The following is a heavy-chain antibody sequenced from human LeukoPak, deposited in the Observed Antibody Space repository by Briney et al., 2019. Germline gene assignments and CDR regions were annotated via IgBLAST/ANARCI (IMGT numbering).Heavy chain of an antibody. D-gene: IGHD2-2*01. CDR1: GYTFTGYY. Sequence: ASVKVSCKASGYTFTGYYMHWVRQATGQGLEWMGRINPNSGGTSYAQKFQGRVTMTRDTSISTAYMELSSLGSDDTAVYYCARVGYCSSSSCLSYFDYWGQGTLVTVSS. CDR2: INPNSGGT. CDR3: ARVGYCSSSSCLSYFDY. V-gene: IGHV1-2*06. J-gene: IGHJ4*02.